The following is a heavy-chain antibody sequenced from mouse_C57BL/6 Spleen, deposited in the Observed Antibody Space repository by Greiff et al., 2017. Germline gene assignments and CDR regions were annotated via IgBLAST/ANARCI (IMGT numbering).Heavy chain of an antibody. CDR2: INPSNGGT. CDR1: GYTFTSYW. Sequence: QVQLKQPGTELVKPGASVKLSCKASGYTFTSYWMPWVKQRPGQGLEWIGNINPSNGGTNYNEKFKSKATLTVDKSSSTAYMQLSSLTSEDSAVYYCARRGGIYYSNYEEGFYAMDYWGQGTSVTVSS. V-gene: IGHV1-53*01. D-gene: IGHD2-5*01. J-gene: IGHJ4*01. CDR3: ARRGGIYYSNYEEGFYAMDY.